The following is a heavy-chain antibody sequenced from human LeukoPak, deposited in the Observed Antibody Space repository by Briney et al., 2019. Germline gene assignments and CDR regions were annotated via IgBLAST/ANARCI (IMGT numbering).Heavy chain of an antibody. J-gene: IGHJ4*02. CDR1: GGSISPYY. D-gene: IGHD3-3*01. V-gene: IGHV4-59*12. CDR2: IYYSGST. CDR3: ARSGTDFWSGYYRFDY. Sequence: TSETLSLTCTVSGGSISPYYWSWIRQPPGKGLEWIGYIYYSGSTNYTPSLKSRLTISVDTSKNQFSLKLSSVTAADTAVYYCARSGTDFWSGYYRFDYWGQGTLVTVSS.